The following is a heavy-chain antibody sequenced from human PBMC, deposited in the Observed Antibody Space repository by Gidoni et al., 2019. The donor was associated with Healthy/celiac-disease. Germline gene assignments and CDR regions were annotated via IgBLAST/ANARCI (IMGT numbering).Heavy chain of an antibody. CDR3: ARGTYCTNGVCSNYWYFDL. Sequence: QVQLQASCPGLVTPSEPLSLTCPVSRGSIISYYWSWIRQPPGKGLEWIGYIDDSGSTNYNPALKSRVTISVDTSKNQFSLKLSSVTAADTAVYYCARGTYCTNGVCSNYWYFDLWGRGTLVTVSS. J-gene: IGHJ2*01. V-gene: IGHV4-59*01. CDR2: IDDSGST. D-gene: IGHD2-8*01. CDR1: RGSIISYY.